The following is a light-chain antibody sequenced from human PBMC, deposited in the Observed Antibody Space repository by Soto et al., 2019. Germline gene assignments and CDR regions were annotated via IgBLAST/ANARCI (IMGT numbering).Light chain of an antibody. CDR2: DTS. Sequence: QAVVTQEPSLTVSPGGTVTLTCGSSTGAVTSGHYPYWFQQKPGQAPRTLIYDTSNKHSWTPARFSGSLLGGKAALTLSGAQPEDEAEYYCLLSYRSTLWVFGGGTKLTVL. CDR3: LLSYRSTLWV. CDR1: TGAVTSGHY. V-gene: IGLV7-46*01. J-gene: IGLJ3*02.